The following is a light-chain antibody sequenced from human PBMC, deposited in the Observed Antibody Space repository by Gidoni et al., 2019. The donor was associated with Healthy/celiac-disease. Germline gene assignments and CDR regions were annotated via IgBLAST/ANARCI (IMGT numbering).Light chain of an antibody. CDR3: QSYDSSNLV. Sequence: NFMLTQPPSVSESPGKTVTISCTRSSGSIASNYVQWYQQRPGSAPTTVIYEDNQRPSGVPDRFSGSIDSSYNSASLTISGLKTEDEADYYWQSYDSSNLVFGGGTKLTVL. J-gene: IGLJ3*02. V-gene: IGLV6-57*04. CDR2: EDN. CDR1: SGSIASNY.